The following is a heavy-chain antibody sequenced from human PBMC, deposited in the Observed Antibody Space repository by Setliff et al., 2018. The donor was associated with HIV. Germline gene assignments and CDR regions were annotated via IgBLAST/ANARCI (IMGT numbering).Heavy chain of an antibody. CDR1: GGSLSSDNW. J-gene: IGHJ4*02. CDR2: IYHTEYT. V-gene: IGHV4-4*02. CDR3: ARDQSDWFY. Sequence: SETLSLTCAVSGGSLSSDNWWTWVRQPPGKGLEWIGEIYHTEYTNYSPSLKSRVSMSVDRSKNQFSLNLTSVTAADTAVYYCARDQSDWFYWGQGTLVTVSS. D-gene: IGHD3-3*01.